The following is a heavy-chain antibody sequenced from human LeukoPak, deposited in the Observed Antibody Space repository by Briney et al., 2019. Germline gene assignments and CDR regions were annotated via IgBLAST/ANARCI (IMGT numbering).Heavy chain of an antibody. D-gene: IGHD3-3*01. Sequence: PSDTLSPTCAVAAYSISSGYYGAWIRQPPGKGLEGIGSIFHSGSTYYNPSLKSRVTISVDTSKNQFSLKLSSVTAADTAVYYCARGLTYYDFWSGHHPGSYYMDVWGKGTTVTVSS. J-gene: IGHJ6*03. V-gene: IGHV4-38-2*01. CDR1: AYSISSGYY. CDR2: IFHSGST. CDR3: ARGLTYYDFWSGHHPGSYYMDV.